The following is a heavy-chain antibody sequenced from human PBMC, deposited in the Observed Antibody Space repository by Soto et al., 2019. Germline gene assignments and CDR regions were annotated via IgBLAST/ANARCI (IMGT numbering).Heavy chain of an antibody. CDR3: AKDLQYVLLWFGELFPKGFDY. J-gene: IGHJ4*02. V-gene: IGHV3-23*01. D-gene: IGHD3-10*01. CDR1: GFTFSSYA. Sequence: PGGSLRLSCAASGFTFSSYAMSWVRQAPGKGLEWVSAISGSGGSTYYADSVKGRFTISRDNSKNTLYLQMNSLRAEDTAVYYCAKDLQYVLLWFGELFPKGFDYWGQGTLVTVSS. CDR2: ISGSGGST.